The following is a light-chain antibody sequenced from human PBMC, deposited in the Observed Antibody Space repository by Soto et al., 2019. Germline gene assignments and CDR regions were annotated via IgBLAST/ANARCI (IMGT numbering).Light chain of an antibody. J-gene: IGLJ2*01. CDR3: CSYAGSYTLS. Sequence: QSALTQPRSVSGXXXXXXXISCTGTSSDIGGYNYVSWYQQHPGKAPKLMIYDVNKRPSGVPDRCSGSKSGNTASLTISGLQAEDEADYYCCSYAGSYTLSFGGGTKLTVL. CDR1: SSDIGGYNY. V-gene: IGLV2-11*01. CDR2: DVN.